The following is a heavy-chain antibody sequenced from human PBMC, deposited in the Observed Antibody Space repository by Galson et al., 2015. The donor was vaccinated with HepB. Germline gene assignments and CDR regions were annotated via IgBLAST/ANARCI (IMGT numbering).Heavy chain of an antibody. CDR2: VSFDGSSQ. V-gene: IGHV3-30-3*01. Sequence: SLRLSCAASGFTFTNHALHWVRQAPGKGLEWAAVVSFDGSSQFYADSVKGRFTISRDNSKNTLYLQMNSLRAEDTAVYYCARGLKGGPDYWGQGTLVTVSS. CDR3: ARGLKGGPDY. D-gene: IGHD1-26*01. J-gene: IGHJ4*02. CDR1: GFTFTNHA.